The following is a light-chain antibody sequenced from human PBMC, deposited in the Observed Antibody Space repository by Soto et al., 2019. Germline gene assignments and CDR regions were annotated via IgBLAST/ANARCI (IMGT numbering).Light chain of an antibody. CDR1: QSVSSSS. Sequence: EIVLTQSPGTLSLSPGERATLSCRASQSVSSSSLAWYQQIPGQSPRLLIFGAYSKATGIQDRFSGSGSGIDFTLTINRLEPEDFAVYYCKHYGSSSWTFGQGTKVDIK. CDR2: GAY. V-gene: IGKV3-20*01. J-gene: IGKJ1*01. CDR3: KHYGSSSWT.